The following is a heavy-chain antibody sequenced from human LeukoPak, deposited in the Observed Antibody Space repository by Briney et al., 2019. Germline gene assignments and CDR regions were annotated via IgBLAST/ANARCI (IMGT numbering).Heavy chain of an antibody. D-gene: IGHD3-22*01. CDR1: GGTFSSYA. CDR2: IIPIFGTA. CDR3: ARVDHYDSSGYYGAGPRGWFDP. V-gene: IGHV1-69*05. J-gene: IGHJ5*02. Sequence: SVKVSCKASGGTFSSYAISWVRQAPGQGLEWMGGIIPIFGTANYAQKFQGRVTITTDESTSTAYMELSSLRSEDTAVYYCARVDHYDSSGYYGAGPRGWFDPWGQGTLVTVSS.